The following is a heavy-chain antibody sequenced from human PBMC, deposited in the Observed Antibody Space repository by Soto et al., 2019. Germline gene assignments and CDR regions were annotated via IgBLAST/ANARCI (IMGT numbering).Heavy chain of an antibody. Sequence: QVQLQESRPGLVKPSETLSLACTVSGFSISNYYWSWIRQPPGKGLEWIGYFYYSGSTNYNPSLKRRVTISVDTSKNQFSLKLNSVTAADTAVYYCARHSGVGGFDPWGQGTLVTVSS. D-gene: IGHD2-15*01. V-gene: IGHV4-59*08. CDR3: ARHSGVGGFDP. CDR1: GFSISNYY. J-gene: IGHJ5*02. CDR2: FYYSGST.